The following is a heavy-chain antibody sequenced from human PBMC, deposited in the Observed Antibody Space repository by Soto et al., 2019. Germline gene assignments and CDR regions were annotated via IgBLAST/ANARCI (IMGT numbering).Heavy chain of an antibody. D-gene: IGHD2-2*01. V-gene: IGHV3-21*01. J-gene: IGHJ4*02. Sequence: GGSLRLSCTVSGFAFNNYGINWVRQAPGKGLEWVSSISKSDYTYYSDSVKGRFTISRDNAKNSVSLQMNTLRVEDTAVYYCAREDSIIIPAVSDFWGQRTLVSGSS. CDR3: AREDSIIIPAVSDF. CDR2: ISKSDYT. CDR1: GFAFNNYG.